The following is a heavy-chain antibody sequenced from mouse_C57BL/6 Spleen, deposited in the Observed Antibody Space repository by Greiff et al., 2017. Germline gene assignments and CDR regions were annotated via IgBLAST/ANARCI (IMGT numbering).Heavy chain of an antibody. Sequence: QVQLKESGPGLVQPSQSLSITCTVSGFSLTSYGVHWVRQSPGKGLEWLGVIWRGGSTDYNAAFMSRLSITKDNSKSQVFFKMNSLQADDTAIYYCAKGATVVANWYFDVWGTGTTVTVSS. V-gene: IGHV2-5*01. CDR1: GFSLTSYG. J-gene: IGHJ1*03. CDR2: IWRGGST. D-gene: IGHD1-1*01. CDR3: AKGATVVANWYFDV.